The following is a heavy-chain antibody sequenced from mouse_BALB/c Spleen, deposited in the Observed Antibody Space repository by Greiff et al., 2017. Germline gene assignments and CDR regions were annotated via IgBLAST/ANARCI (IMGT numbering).Heavy chain of an antibody. CDR3: ARGGPYYFDAMDY. CDR1: GYTFTSYV. J-gene: IGHJ4*01. Sequence: VQLQQSGPELVKPGASVKMSCKASGYTFTSYVMHWVKQKPGQGLEWIGYINPYNDGTKYNEKFKGKATLTSDKSSSTAYMELSSLTSEDSAVYYCARGGPYYFDAMDYWGQGTSVTVSS. V-gene: IGHV1-14*01. D-gene: IGHD1-1*01. CDR2: INPYNDGT.